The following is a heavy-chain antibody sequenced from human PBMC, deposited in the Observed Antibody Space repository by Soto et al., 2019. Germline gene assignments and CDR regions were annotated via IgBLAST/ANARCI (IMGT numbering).Heavy chain of an antibody. Sequence: QVQLQQWGAGLLKPSETLSLTCAVYGGSFSGYHWTWIRQPPGTGLEWIGEINHSGSTNYNPSLKSRVTSSVDTSKNQFSLKLTSVTAADTAVYYCARDKITGLFDYWGQGTLVTVSS. J-gene: IGHJ4*02. CDR1: GGSFSGYH. V-gene: IGHV4-34*01. CDR2: INHSGST. CDR3: ARDKITGLFDY. D-gene: IGHD2-8*02.